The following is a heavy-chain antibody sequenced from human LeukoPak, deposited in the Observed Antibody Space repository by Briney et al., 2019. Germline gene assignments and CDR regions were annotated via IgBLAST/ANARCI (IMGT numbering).Heavy chain of an antibody. V-gene: IGHV4-38-2*01. CDR2: FYRSDSA. CDR3: ARQHDAYCYYDIYV. CDR1: GYSISIGHY. J-gene: IGHJ6*03. Sequence: SDTLSLTCAVSGYSISIGHYLVWIRPPPGPGLEWIDSFYRSDSAYYNPPLRSRVPMPVDTSKNQFSLTMSFVTAADAADYYWARQHDAYCYYDIYVWGSGTTVT. D-gene: IGHD3-3*01.